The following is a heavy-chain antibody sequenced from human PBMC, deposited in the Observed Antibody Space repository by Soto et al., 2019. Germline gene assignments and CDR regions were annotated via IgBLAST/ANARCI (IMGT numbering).Heavy chain of an antibody. J-gene: IGHJ6*02. V-gene: IGHV4-61*01. CDR2: IYYSGST. Sequence: QVQLQESGPGLVKPSETLSLTCTVSGGSVSSGSYYWSWIRQPPGKGLEWIGYIYYSGSTNYNPSLKSRATISVDTSKNQFSLKLSSVTAADTAVYYCARDVSVYYYGMDVWGQGTTVTVSS. CDR1: GGSVSSGSYY. CDR3: ARDVSVYYYGMDV.